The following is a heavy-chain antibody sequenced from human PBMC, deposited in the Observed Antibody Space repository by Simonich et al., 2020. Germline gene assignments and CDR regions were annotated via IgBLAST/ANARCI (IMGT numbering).Heavy chain of an antibody. Sequence: QVQLQQWGAGLLKPSETLSLTCAVYGGSFSGYYWSWIRQPPGKGREGIGEINHSGSTNSNPPHKSRVTISVDTSKNQFSLKLGSVTAADTAVYYCARCGLVNYDILTGYHNWFDPWGQGTLVTVSS. D-gene: IGHD3-9*01. CDR3: ARCGLVNYDILTGYHNWFDP. CDR2: INHSGST. J-gene: IGHJ5*02. V-gene: IGHV4-34*01. CDR1: GGSFSGYY.